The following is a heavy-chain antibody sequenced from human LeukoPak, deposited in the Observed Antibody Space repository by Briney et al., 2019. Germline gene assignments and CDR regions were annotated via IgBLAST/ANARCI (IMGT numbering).Heavy chain of an antibody. CDR2: ISYDGSNK. J-gene: IGHJ4*02. V-gene: IGHV3-30-3*01. D-gene: IGHD2-2*01. Sequence: GGSLRLSCAASGVTFSSYAMHWVRQAPGKGLEWVAVISYDGSNKYYADSVKGRFTISRDNSKNTLYLQMNSLRAEDTAVYYCARTSCLDYWGQGTLVTVSS. CDR3: ARTSCLDY. CDR1: GVTFSSYA.